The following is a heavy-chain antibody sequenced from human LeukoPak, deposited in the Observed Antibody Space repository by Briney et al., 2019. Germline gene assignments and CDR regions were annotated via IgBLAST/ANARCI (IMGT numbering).Heavy chain of an antibody. CDR3: ARHHYDSSGYYYGRSAFDI. CDR1: GGSSSSDY. Sequence: SETLSLTCTVSGGSSSSDYWSWIRQPPGKGLEWIGYIYTSGSTNYNPSLKSRVTISVDTSKNQFSLKLSSVTAADTAVYYCARHHYDSSGYYYGRSAFDIWGQGTMVTVSS. J-gene: IGHJ3*02. D-gene: IGHD3-22*01. V-gene: IGHV4-4*09. CDR2: IYTSGST.